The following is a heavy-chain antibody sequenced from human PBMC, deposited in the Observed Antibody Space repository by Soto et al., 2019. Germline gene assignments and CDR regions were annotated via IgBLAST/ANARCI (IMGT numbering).Heavy chain of an antibody. CDR1: GFTFSSYA. CDR3: AKDSPFLEWLLQPFDP. CDR2: ISGSGGST. Sequence: GGSLRLSCAASGFTFSSYAMSWVRQAPGKGLEWVSAISGSGGSTYYADSVKGRFTISRDNSKNTLYLQMNSLRAEDTAVYYCAKDSPFLEWLLQPFDPWGQGTLVTVSS. V-gene: IGHV3-23*01. D-gene: IGHD3-3*01. J-gene: IGHJ5*02.